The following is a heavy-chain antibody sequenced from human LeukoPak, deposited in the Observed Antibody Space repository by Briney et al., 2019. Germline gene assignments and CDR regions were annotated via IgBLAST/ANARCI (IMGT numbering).Heavy chain of an antibody. V-gene: IGHV1-3*01. CDR3: ARDHNIVAPFDY. CDR2: INAGNGNT. D-gene: IGHD5-12*01. CDR1: GYTFTSYA. J-gene: IGHJ4*02. Sequence: ASVKVSCKASGYTFTSYAMHWVRQAPGQRLEWMGWINAGNGNTKYSQKFQGRVTITRDTSASTAYMELSSLRSEDTAVYYCARDHNIVAPFDYWGQGTLVTVSS.